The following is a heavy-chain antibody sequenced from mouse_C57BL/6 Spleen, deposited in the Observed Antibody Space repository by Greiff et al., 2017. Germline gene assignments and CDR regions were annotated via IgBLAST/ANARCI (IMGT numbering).Heavy chain of an antibody. CDR2: IDPETGGT. CDR1: GYTFTDYE. D-gene: IGHD2-3*01. Sequence: VKLVESGAELVRPGASVTLSCKASGYTFTDYEMHWVKQTPVHGLEWIGAIDPETGGTAYNQKFKGKAILTADKSSSTAYMELRSLTSEDSAVYYCTRQDYDGYYGYWGQGTTLTVSS. CDR3: TRQDYDGYYGY. V-gene: IGHV1-15*01. J-gene: IGHJ2*01.